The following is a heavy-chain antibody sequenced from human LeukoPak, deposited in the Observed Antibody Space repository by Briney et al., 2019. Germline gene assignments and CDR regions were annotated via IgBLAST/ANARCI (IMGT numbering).Heavy chain of an antibody. CDR3: AKDPAGYCSGGSCFDPDY. V-gene: IGHV3-30*04. Sequence: GKSLRLSCAASGFTFSGYPIHWVRQAPGKGLEWVAVISYDGSNKYYADSVKGRFTISRDNSKNTLYLQMNSLRAEDTAVYYCAKDPAGYCSGGSCFDPDYWGQGTLVTVSS. D-gene: IGHD2-15*01. CDR2: ISYDGSNK. CDR1: GFTFSGYP. J-gene: IGHJ4*02.